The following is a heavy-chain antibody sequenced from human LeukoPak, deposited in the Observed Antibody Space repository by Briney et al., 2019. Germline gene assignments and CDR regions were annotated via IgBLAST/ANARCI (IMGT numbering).Heavy chain of an antibody. Sequence: GESLKISCKGSGYSFTSYWIGWVRQMPGKGLEWMGNIYPGDSDTRYSPSFQGQVTISADKSISTAYLRWSSLKASDTAMYYCARRRVDGAYYFDYWGQGTLVTVSS. D-gene: IGHD4/OR15-4a*01. V-gene: IGHV5-51*01. J-gene: IGHJ4*02. CDR3: ARRRVDGAYYFDY. CDR2: IYPGDSDT. CDR1: GYSFTSYW.